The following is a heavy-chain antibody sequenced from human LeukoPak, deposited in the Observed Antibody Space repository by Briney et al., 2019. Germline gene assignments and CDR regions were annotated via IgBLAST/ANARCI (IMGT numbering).Heavy chain of an antibody. J-gene: IGHJ6*04. CDR1: GHSLTELS. CDR3: ASLLCYGDLIDHFGMDV. V-gene: IGHV1-24*01. Sequence: ASVKVSCKGSGHSLTELSMHWVRQAPGKGLEWMGGFDPESGETVYAQKFQARFTMTEGAPTDTVYMELSSLTLEDTAVYYCASLLCYGDLIDHFGMDVWGKGPTVIVSS. D-gene: IGHD3-10*01. CDR2: FDPESGET.